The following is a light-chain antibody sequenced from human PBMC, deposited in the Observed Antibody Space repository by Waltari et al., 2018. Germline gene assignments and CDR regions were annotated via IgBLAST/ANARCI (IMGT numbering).Light chain of an antibody. J-gene: IGLJ1*01. Sequence: QSALTQPASVSGSPGQSITISCTGTSSDVGGYNYVSWYQQHPGKAPKLMIYDVSKRPSGVSNRFSGSKSGNTASLTISGLQAEDEADYYCSSYTSSSVYVCGTGTKVTVL. V-gene: IGLV2-14*01. CDR1: SSDVGGYNY. CDR3: SSYTSSSVYV. CDR2: DVS.